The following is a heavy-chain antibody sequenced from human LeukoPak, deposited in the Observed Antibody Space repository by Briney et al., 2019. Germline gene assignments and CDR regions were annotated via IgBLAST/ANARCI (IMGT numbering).Heavy chain of an antibody. CDR3: ARLVVTARTDAFDI. Sequence: SETLSLTCTVSGGSISSSSYYWGWIRQPPGKGLEWIGSIYYSGSTYYNPSLKSRVTISVDTSKNQFSLKLSSVTAADTAVYYWARLVVTARTDAFDIWGQGTMVTVSS. CDR2: IYYSGST. V-gene: IGHV4-39*01. D-gene: IGHD2-21*02. J-gene: IGHJ3*02. CDR1: GGSISSSSYY.